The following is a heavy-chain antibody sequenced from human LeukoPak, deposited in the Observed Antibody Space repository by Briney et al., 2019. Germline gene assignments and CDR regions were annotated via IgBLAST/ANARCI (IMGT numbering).Heavy chain of an antibody. V-gene: IGHV1-69*13. Sequence: GASVKVSCKASGYTFTSYGISWVRQAPGQGLEWMGGIIPIFGTANYAQKFQGRVTITADESTSTAYMELSSLRSEDTAVYYCARGNEYSSSLGLDYWGQGTLVTVSS. J-gene: IGHJ4*02. CDR2: IIPIFGTA. D-gene: IGHD6-6*01. CDR1: GYTFTSYG. CDR3: ARGNEYSSSLGLDY.